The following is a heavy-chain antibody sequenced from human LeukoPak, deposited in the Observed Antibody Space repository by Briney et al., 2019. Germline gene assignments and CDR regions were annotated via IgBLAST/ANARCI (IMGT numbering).Heavy chain of an antibody. CDR1: GFTFSRYW. D-gene: IGHD3-10*01. CDR3: VRGTCYSGSGSYYPGY. CDR2: INSDGSSA. Sequence: GGSLRLSCAASGFTFSRYWMYWVRQAPGKGLVWVSHINSDGSSATYADSVKGRFTISRDNAKNTLYLQMNSLRAEDTAVYYCVRGTCYSGSGSYYPGYWGQGTLVTVSS. J-gene: IGHJ4*02. V-gene: IGHV3-74*01.